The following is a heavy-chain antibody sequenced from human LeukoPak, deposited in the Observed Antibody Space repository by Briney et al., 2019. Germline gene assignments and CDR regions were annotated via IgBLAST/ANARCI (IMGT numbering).Heavy chain of an antibody. V-gene: IGHV4-31*03. J-gene: IGHJ4*02. D-gene: IGHD5-24*01. CDR2: IHPSGST. CDR3: ARGLDAFKTGY. CDR1: GDSLNIDSYF. Sequence: SQTLSLTCTVSGDSLNIDSYFWTWIRQHPGKGLEWIGYIHPSGSTAYNPSLRGRVTVSLDRTQNQFSLKLTPVTAADTAIYYCARGLDAFKTGYWGQGTLVTVSS.